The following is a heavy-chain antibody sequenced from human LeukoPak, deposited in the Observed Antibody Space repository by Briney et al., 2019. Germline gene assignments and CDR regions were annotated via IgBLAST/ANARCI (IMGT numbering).Heavy chain of an antibody. CDR1: GGTFSSYA. D-gene: IGHD3-22*01. J-gene: IGHJ4*02. Sequence: SVKVSCKASGGTFSSYAISWVRQAPGQGLEWMGRIIPIFGIANCAQKFQGRVTITADKSTSTAYMELSSLRSEDTAVYYCAREYYYDSSGYYRDWGQGTLVTVSS. CDR3: AREYYYDSSGYYRD. V-gene: IGHV1-69*04. CDR2: IIPIFGIA.